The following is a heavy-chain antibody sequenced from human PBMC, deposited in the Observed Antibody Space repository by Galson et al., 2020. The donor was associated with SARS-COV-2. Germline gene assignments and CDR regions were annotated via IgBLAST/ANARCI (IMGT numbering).Heavy chain of an antibody. CDR2: ISSSSSYI. Sequence: GGSLRLSCAASGFTFSSYSMNWVRQAPGKGLEWVSSISSSSSYIYYADPVKGRFTISRDNAKNSLYLQMNSLRAEDTAVYYCASQYGDYLYYYYYGMDVWGQGTTVTVSS. CDR3: ASQYGDYLYYYYYGMDV. V-gene: IGHV3-21*01. D-gene: IGHD4-17*01. CDR1: GFTFSSYS. J-gene: IGHJ6*02.